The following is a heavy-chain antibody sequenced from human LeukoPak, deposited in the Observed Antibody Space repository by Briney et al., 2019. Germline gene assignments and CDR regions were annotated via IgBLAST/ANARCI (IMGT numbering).Heavy chain of an antibody. CDR2: IKQDGSDR. CDR3: VRNLAVAGTSFDS. J-gene: IGHJ4*02. D-gene: IGHD6-19*01. CDR1: GFTFRNYW. Sequence: PGGSLRLSCAASGFTFRNYWMSWVRQAPGTGLEWVANIKQDGSDRNYVTSVGGRFTISRDNAESSLYLQMNSLRVEDTAVYYCVRNLAVAGTSFDSWGQGTLVTVSS. V-gene: IGHV3-7*03.